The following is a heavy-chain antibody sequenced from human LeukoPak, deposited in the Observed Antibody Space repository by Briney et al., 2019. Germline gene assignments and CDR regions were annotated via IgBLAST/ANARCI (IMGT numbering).Heavy chain of an antibody. V-gene: IGHV3-21*01. CDR3: ARSLVVGATYPYH. J-gene: IGHJ5*02. Sequence: PGGSLRLSCAASGFTFSTYAMNWVRQAPGKRLEWVSSITGSGRDTYYAGSVKGRFTISRDNAKNSLYLQLNSLRAEDTAVYYCARSLVVGATYPYHWGQGTLVTVSS. CDR1: GFTFSTYA. CDR2: ITGSGRDT. D-gene: IGHD1-26*01.